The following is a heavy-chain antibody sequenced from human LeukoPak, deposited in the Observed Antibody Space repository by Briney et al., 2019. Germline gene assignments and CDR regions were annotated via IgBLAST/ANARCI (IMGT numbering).Heavy chain of an antibody. Sequence: PGRSLRLSCAASGFTFSSYAMHWVRQAPGKGLEWVAVISYDGSNKYYADSVKGRFTISRDNSKNTLYLQMNSLRAEDTAVYYCARSDGWELLLYWGQGTLVTVSS. CDR3: ARSDGWELLLY. J-gene: IGHJ4*02. V-gene: IGHV3-30-3*01. CDR2: ISYDGSNK. CDR1: GFTFSSYA. D-gene: IGHD1-26*01.